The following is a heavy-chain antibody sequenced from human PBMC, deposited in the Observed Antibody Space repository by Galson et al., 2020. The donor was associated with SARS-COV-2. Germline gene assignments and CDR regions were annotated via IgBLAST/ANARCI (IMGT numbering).Heavy chain of an antibody. CDR1: GYTFTSYY. D-gene: IGHD6-19*01. V-gene: IGHV1-46*01. CDR3: ARASVGGSNFDY. Sequence: ASVKVSCKASGYTFTSYYMHWVRQAPGQGLEWMGIINPNSSNTNYAQNFQGRVTMTRDTSASTVYMELSGLRSEDTAVYYCARASVGGSNFDYWGQGSLVPVSS. J-gene: IGHJ4*02. CDR2: INPNSSNT.